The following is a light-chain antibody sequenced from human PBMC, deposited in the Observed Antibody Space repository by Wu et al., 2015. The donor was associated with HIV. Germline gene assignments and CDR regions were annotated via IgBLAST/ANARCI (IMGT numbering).Light chain of an antibody. CDR1: QNIKSNY. CDR2: GAS. CDR3: QQYGSSPGT. V-gene: IGKV3-20*01. J-gene: IGKJ3*01. Sequence: EIVLTQSPGTLPLSPGERATLSCRASQNIKSNYIAWYQQKPGQAPRLLISGASSRATGIPDRFSGSGSGADFTLTISRLELEDCAVYFCQQYGSSPGTFGPGTKVDMK.